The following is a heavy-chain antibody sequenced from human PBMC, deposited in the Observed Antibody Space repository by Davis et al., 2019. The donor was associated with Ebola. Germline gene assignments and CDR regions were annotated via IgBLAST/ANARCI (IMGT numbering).Heavy chain of an antibody. J-gene: IGHJ6*04. CDR3: AKGGSETVTGMDV. V-gene: IGHV3-74*01. Sequence: GESLKISCAASGFTFIYYWMHWLRQAPRTGLEWVSRANSYGRTTGYGDSVKGLFTIPRDNSKNTVDLQMNSLRAEDTAVDYCAKGGSETVTGMDVWGKGTTVTVSS. CDR1: GFTFIYYW. D-gene: IGHD4-17*01. CDR2: ANSYGRTT.